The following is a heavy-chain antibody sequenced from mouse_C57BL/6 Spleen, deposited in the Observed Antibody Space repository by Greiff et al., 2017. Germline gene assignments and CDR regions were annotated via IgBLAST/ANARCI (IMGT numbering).Heavy chain of an antibody. J-gene: IGHJ1*03. V-gene: IGHV5-4*01. CDR1: GFTFSSYA. CDR2: LSDVGSHT. D-gene: IGHD2-12*01. CDR3: ARDRDDDNYWYFDV. Sequence: EVQRVESGGGLVKPGGSLKLSCAASGFTFSSYAMSWVRQTPEKRLEWVATLSDVGSHTYYPDNVKGRFTISIDNAKNNLYLQMIHLKSEDTAMYYFARDRDDDNYWYFDVWGTGTTVTVSS.